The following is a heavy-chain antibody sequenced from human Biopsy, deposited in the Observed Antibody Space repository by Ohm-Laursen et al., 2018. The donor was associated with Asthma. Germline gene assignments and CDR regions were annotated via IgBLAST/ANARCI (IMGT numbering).Heavy chain of an antibody. J-gene: IGHJ4*02. D-gene: IGHD3-22*01. Sequence: GSLRLSCAASGFSGLTFRDFGMHWVRQAPGKGLEWVSVIYSGGTSHTADSVRGRFTISRDYSKNTLYLQMHSLRAEDTAVYYCARGDSSNWSHYYFDYWGQGTLVTVPS. CDR1: GFSGLTFRDFG. V-gene: IGHV3-NL1*01. CDR3: ARGDSSNWSHYYFDY. CDR2: IYSGGTS.